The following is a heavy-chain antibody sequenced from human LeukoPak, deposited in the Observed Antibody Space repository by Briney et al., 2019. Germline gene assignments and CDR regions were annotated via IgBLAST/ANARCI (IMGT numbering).Heavy chain of an antibody. Sequence: GGSLRLSCAAPGFTFSSYVMHGVRQAPGGGVEWVAIKWYDGSNRYYADSVRGRFTIYRDNSKNTLYLQMNSLRAEDTAVYYCARNWGDHFDWLHDYWGQGTLVTVSS. CDR2: KWYDGSNR. J-gene: IGHJ4*02. D-gene: IGHD3-9*01. CDR1: GFTFSSYV. CDR3: ARNWGDHFDWLHDY. V-gene: IGHV3-33*01.